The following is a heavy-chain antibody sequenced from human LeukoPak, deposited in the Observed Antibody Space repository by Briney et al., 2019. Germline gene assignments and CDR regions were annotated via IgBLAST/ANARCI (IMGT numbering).Heavy chain of an antibody. J-gene: IGHJ5*02. V-gene: IGHV3-30-3*01. CDR2: ISDDGSSK. CDR3: AREHFAATGTGWFDP. Sequence: GRSLRLSCAASGFTFSSYAIHWVRHAPGQGLEWVAVISDDGSSKYYSDSVKGRFTISRDNSKNMLYLHMNSLGTEDTAVYSCAREHFAATGTGWFDPWGQGTLVTVSS. CDR1: GFTFSSYA. D-gene: IGHD6-13*01.